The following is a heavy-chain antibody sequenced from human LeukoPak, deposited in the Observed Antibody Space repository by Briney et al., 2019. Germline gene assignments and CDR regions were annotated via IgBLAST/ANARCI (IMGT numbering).Heavy chain of an antibody. CDR1: GFTFSDYS. CDR2: IDGSGDTI. V-gene: IGHV3-48*02. Sequence: PGESLRLSCAASGFTFSDYSMNWVRQAPGKGLEWVSYIDGSGDTIYYADFVKGRFTISRDNAKNSLDLQMNSLRDEDTAVYYCSRRFDCWGQGTLVTVSS. CDR3: SRRFDC. J-gene: IGHJ4*02.